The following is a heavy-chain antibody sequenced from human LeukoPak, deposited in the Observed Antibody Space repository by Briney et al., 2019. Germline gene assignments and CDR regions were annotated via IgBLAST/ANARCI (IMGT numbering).Heavy chain of an antibody. CDR3: ASTSGTYRFDP. CDR1: GFTFSNAW. Sequence: GGSLRLSCAASGFTFSNAWMSWVRQAPGKGLVWVSRIKNDGSGATYADSVKGRFTISIDNAKNTLYLQMNSLRAEDTAVYYCASTSGTYRFDPWGQGTLVAVSS. CDR2: IKNDGSGA. J-gene: IGHJ5*02. V-gene: IGHV3-74*01. D-gene: IGHD1-26*01.